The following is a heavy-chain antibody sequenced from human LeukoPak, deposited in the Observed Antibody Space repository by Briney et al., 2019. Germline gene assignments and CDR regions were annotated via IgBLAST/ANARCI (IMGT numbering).Heavy chain of an antibody. CDR1: GGSFSGYY. J-gene: IGHJ5*02. CDR3: ARDRTLIGYWFDP. V-gene: IGHV4-34*01. Sequence: SETLSLTCAVYGGSFSGYYWSWIRQPPGKGLEWIGEINRSGSTNYNPSLKSRVTISVDTSKNQFSLKLSSVTAADTAVYYCARDRTLIGYWFDPWGQGTLVTVSS. D-gene: IGHD1-14*01. CDR2: INRSGST.